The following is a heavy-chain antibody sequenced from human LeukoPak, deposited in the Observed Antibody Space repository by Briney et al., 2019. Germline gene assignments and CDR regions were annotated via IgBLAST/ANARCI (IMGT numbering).Heavy chain of an antibody. Sequence: GGSLRLSCAASGFTFSSYWVSWVRQAPGKGLEWVANIKQDGSEKYYVDSVKGRFTISRDNAKNSLYLQMNSLRAEDTAVYYCARLNGDSSGYWDYWGQGTLVTVSS. D-gene: IGHD3-22*01. J-gene: IGHJ4*02. CDR2: IKQDGSEK. V-gene: IGHV3-7*01. CDR1: GFTFSSYW. CDR3: ARLNGDSSGYWDY.